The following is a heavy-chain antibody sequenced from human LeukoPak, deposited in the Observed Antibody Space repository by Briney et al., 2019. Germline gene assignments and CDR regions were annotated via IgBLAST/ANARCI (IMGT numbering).Heavy chain of an antibody. CDR2: ISGSGGST. CDR1: GFTFSSYA. D-gene: IGHD6-13*01. Sequence: PGGSLRLSCAASGFTFSSYAMSWVRQAPGKGLEWVSAISGSGGSTYYADSVKGRFTISRDNSKNTLYLQMNSLRAEDTAVYYCAKVSWGIAAAGMGEYNWFDPWGQGTLVTVSS. J-gene: IGHJ5*02. V-gene: IGHV3-23*01. CDR3: AKVSWGIAAAGMGEYNWFDP.